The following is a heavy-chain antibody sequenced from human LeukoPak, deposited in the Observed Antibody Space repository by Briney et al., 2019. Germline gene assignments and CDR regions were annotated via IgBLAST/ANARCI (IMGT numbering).Heavy chain of an antibody. V-gene: IGHV4-38-2*02. CDR3: ARTTYLAFDY. D-gene: IGHD1-1*01. CDR2: FYHGGST. Sequence: PSETLSLTCTVSGYSISTGYYWDWIRQPPGEGLEWIGTFYHGGSTYYNPSLKSRVTISVDTSKNQFSLNLTSVTAADTAVYYCARTTYLAFDYWGQGTLVTVSS. CDR1: GYSISTGYY. J-gene: IGHJ4*02.